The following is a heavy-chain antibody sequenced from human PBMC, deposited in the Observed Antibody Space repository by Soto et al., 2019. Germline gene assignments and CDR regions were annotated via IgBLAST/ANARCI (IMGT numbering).Heavy chain of an antibody. J-gene: IGHJ5*02. CDR2: IYYGGST. D-gene: IGHD6-19*01. Sequence: PSETLSLTCTVSGGSMSSYYWSWIRQPPGKGLEWIGYIYYGGSTNYNPSLKSRVTISLDTSQNQFSLKLSSVTAADTAVYYCARDRYTTGWYYFDPWGQGTLVTAPQ. V-gene: IGHV4-59*01. CDR1: GGSMSSYY. CDR3: ARDRYTTGWYYFDP.